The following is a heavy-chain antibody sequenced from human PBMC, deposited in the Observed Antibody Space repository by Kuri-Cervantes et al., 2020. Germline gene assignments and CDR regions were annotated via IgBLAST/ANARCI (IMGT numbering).Heavy chain of an antibody. CDR2: IYWDDAK. J-gene: IGHJ4*02. CDR1: GFSLTTTGVG. Sequence: SGPTLVKPTQTLTLTCTFSGFSLTTTGVGVGWIRQPPGKALEWLALIYWDDAKRYSPSLKSRLTITKDTSKNQVVLTMTNMDPVDTATYYCAHTLWSGELLNYFDCWGQGTLVTVSS. CDR3: AHTLWSGELLNYFDC. V-gene: IGHV2-5*02. D-gene: IGHD3-10*01.